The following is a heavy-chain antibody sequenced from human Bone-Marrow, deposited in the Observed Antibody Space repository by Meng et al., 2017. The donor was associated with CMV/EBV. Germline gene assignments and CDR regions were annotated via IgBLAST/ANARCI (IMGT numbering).Heavy chain of an antibody. CDR2: IWYDGSNK. V-gene: IGHV3-33*06. Sequence: RGSLRLSCAASGFTFSSYGMHWVRQAPGKGLEWVAVIWYDGSNKYYADSVKGRFTISRDNSKNTLYLQMNSLRAEDTAVYYCAKGLYSSGWYGGYYYYYGMDVWGQGTTVTVSS. D-gene: IGHD6-19*01. J-gene: IGHJ6*02. CDR3: AKGLYSSGWYGGYYYYYGMDV. CDR1: GFTFSSYG.